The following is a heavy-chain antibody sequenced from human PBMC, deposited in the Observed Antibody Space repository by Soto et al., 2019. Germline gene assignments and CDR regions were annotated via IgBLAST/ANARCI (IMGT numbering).Heavy chain of an antibody. J-gene: IGHJ4*02. CDR1: GGTFSSYT. Sequence: QVQLVQSGAEVKKPGSSVKVSCKASGGTFSSYTISWVRQAPGQGLEWMGRISPILGIANYAQKFQGRVTITADKSTSTAYMELSSLRSEDTAVYYCARGPDCSGGSCYSGTGNYWGQGTLVTVSS. CDR3: ARGPDCSGGSCYSGTGNY. CDR2: ISPILGIA. V-gene: IGHV1-69*02. D-gene: IGHD2-15*01.